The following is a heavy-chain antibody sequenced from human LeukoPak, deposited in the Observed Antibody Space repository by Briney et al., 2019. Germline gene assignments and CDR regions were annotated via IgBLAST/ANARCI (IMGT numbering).Heavy chain of an antibody. CDR2: INQDGSKK. D-gene: IGHD1-26*01. CDR1: RFTFSNYW. CDR3: AKWGPHCVGDYCPALDS. V-gene: IGHV3-7*01. J-gene: IGHJ4*02. Sequence: GGSLRLSCVVSRFTFSNYWMSWVRQAPGKGLEWVANINQDGSKKVYADSMKGRFTISRDNAKESLYLQLNILRADDTAVYYCAKWGPHCVGDYCPALDSWGQGTLVTVPS.